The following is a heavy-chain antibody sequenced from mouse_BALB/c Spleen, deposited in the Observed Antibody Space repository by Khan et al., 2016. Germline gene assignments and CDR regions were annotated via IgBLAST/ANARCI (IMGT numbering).Heavy chain of an antibody. J-gene: IGHJ4*01. Sequence: EVQLQESGPGLVKPSQSLSLTCSVIGYSITSGYYWNWIRQSPGNKLEWMGYISYDGNNNYNPSLKNRISITRATSKNQFFLKLNSVNNEDTAQYSCTVFYDGNRYYYYAMDYWGQGTSVTVSS. CDR2: ISYDGNN. D-gene: IGHD1-1*01. CDR3: TVFYDGNRYYYYAMDY. CDR1: GYSITSGYY. V-gene: IGHV3-6*02.